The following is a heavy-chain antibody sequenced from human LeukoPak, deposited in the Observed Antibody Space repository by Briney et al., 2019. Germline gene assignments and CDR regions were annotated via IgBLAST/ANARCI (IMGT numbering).Heavy chain of an antibody. V-gene: IGHV3-53*01. CDR2: IYSGGST. CDR3: ARVRGCGSTSCYWWFDP. Sequence: GGSLRLSCAASGFTVSSNYMSWVRQAPGKGLEWVSVIYSGGSTCYADSVKGRFTISRDNSKNTLYLQMNSLRAEDTAVYYCARVRGCGSTSCYWWFDPWGQGTLVTVSS. CDR1: GFTVSSNY. J-gene: IGHJ5*02. D-gene: IGHD2-2*01.